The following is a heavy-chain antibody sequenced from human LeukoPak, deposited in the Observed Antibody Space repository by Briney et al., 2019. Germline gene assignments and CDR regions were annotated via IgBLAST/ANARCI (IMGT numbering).Heavy chain of an antibody. CDR2: ISAYNGNT. J-gene: IGHJ6*02. V-gene: IGHV1-18*01. CDR3: ASGYYDSSGYYERHYYYYGMDV. Sequence: ASVKVSCKASGYTFTSYGISWVRQAPGQGFEWMGWISAYNGNTNYAQKLQGRVTMTTDTSTSTAYMELRSLRSDDTAVYYCASGYYDSSGYYERHYYYYGMDVWGQGTTVTVSS. D-gene: IGHD3-22*01. CDR1: GYTFTSYG.